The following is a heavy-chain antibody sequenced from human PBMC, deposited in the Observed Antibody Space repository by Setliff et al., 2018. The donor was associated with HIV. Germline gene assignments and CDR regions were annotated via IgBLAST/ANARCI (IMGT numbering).Heavy chain of an antibody. J-gene: IGHJ1*01. V-gene: IGHV4-34*01. CDR3: ARGREWAKTGDI. CDR2: VHPSGSS. D-gene: IGHD7-27*01. CDR1: GVSFSSDY. Sequence: SETLSLTCAVSGVSFSSDYWSWVRQPPGKGLEWVAEVHPSGSSNYNSSLKSRVAISVATSNNKFSWTMTSGTAADTAGYSCARGREWAKTGDIWGQGALVTVSS.